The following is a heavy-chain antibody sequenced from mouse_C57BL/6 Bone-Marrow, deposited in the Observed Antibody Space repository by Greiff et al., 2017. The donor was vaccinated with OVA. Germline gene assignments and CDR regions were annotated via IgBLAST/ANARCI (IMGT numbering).Heavy chain of an antibody. CDR2: FYPGSGSI. CDR3: ARHEEGLYYYGSSYGFAY. D-gene: IGHD1-1*01. V-gene: IGHV1-62-2*01. CDR1: GYTFTEYT. Sequence: QVQLQQSGAELVKPGASVKLSCKASGYTFTEYTIHWVKQRSGQGLEWIGWFYPGSGSIKYNEKFKDKATLTADKSSSTVYMELSRLTSEDSAVYFCARHEEGLYYYGSSYGFAYWGQRTLVTVSA. J-gene: IGHJ3*01.